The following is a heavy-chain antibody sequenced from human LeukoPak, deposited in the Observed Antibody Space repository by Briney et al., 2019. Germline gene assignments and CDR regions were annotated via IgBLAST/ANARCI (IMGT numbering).Heavy chain of an antibody. CDR3: ARHGYQRNYYYYGMDV. CDR1: GYSFTSYW. CDR2: IYPGDSDT. Sequence: GESLKISCKGSGYSFTSYWIGWVRQMPGKGLEWMGIIYPGDSDTRYSPSFQGQVTISADKSISTAYLQWSSLKASDTAMYYCARHGYQRNYYYYGMDVWGQGTTVTVS. D-gene: IGHD5-18*01. V-gene: IGHV5-51*01. J-gene: IGHJ6*02.